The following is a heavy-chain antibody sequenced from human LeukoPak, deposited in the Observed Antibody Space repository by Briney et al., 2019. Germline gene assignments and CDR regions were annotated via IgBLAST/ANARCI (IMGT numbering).Heavy chain of an antibody. CDR1: GFTFSSYA. J-gene: IGHJ4*02. D-gene: IGHD3-22*01. CDR3: ASSHYDSSGYTN. CDR2: ISYDGSNK. V-gene: IGHV3-30-3*01. Sequence: PGRSLRLSCAASGFTFSSYAMHWVRQAPGKGLEWVAVISYDGSNKYYADSVKGRFTISRDNSKNTLYLQMNSLRAEDTAVYYCASSHYDSSGYTNWGQGTLVTVSS.